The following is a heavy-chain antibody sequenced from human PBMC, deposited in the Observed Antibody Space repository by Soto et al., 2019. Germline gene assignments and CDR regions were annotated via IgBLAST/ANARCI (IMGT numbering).Heavy chain of an antibody. J-gene: IGHJ6*02. CDR1: GGTFSSYA. V-gene: IGHV1-69*01. Sequence: QVQLVQSGAEVKKPGSSVKVSCEASGGTFSSYAISWVRQAPGQGLEWMGGIIPIFGTANYAQKFQGRVTITADESTSTAYMELSSLRSEDTAVYYCARDIVVVPAADSMGYGMDVWGQGTTVTVSS. D-gene: IGHD2-2*01. CDR3: ARDIVVVPAADSMGYGMDV. CDR2: IIPIFGTA.